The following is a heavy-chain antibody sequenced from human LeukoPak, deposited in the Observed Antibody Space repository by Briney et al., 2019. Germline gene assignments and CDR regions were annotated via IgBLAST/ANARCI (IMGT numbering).Heavy chain of an antibody. CDR3: ASPVERVVASGPYYYYGMDV. V-gene: IGHV1-69*13. CDR1: GYTFTSYG. CDR2: IIPIFGTA. Sequence: SVKVSCNASGYTFTSYGISWVRQAPGQGLEWMGGIIPIFGTANYAQKFQGRVTITADESTSTAYMELSSLRSEDTAVYYCASPVERVVASGPYYYYGMDVWGQGTTVTVSS. D-gene: IGHD3-22*01. J-gene: IGHJ6*02.